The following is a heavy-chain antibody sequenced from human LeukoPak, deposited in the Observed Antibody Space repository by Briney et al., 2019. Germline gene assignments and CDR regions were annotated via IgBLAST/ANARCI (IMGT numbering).Heavy chain of an antibody. CDR3: AIYSYGHLDH. D-gene: IGHD5-18*01. CDR2: INHSGST. Sequence: PSETLSLTCAVYGGSFSTYHWSWIRQPPGKGLEWIGEINHSGSTNYNPSLKSRVTISVDTSKNQFSLKLSSVTAADTAVYYCAIYSYGHLDHWGQGTLVTVSS. J-gene: IGHJ4*02. CDR1: GGSFSTYH. V-gene: IGHV4-34*01.